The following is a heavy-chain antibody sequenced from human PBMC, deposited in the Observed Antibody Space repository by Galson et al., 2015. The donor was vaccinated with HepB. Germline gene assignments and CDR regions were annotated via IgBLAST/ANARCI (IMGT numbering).Heavy chain of an antibody. Sequence: SLRLSCAASGFTFSSYNMNWVRQAPGKGLEWVSSIRSSSNYIYYADSVKGRFIISRDNAKNSLYLQMNSLRAEDTAVYYCARDRPPGIAAAGSFQHWGQGTLVTVSS. CDR2: IRSSSNYI. V-gene: IGHV3-21*01. CDR1: GFTFSSYN. CDR3: ARDRPPGIAAAGSFQH. J-gene: IGHJ1*01. D-gene: IGHD6-13*01.